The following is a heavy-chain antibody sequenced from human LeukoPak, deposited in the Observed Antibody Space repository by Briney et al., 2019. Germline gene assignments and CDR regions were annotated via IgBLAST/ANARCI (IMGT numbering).Heavy chain of an antibody. CDR3: AGDSRGDPYFDY. CDR2: IYSGGST. V-gene: IGHV3-66*01. D-gene: IGHD3-16*01. Sequence: GGSLRLSCAASGFTVSSNYMSWVRQAPGKGLEWASVIYSGGSTYYADSVKGRFTISRDNSKNTLYLQMNSLRAEDTAVYYCAGDSRGDPYFDYWGQGTLVTVSS. J-gene: IGHJ4*02. CDR1: GFTVSSNY.